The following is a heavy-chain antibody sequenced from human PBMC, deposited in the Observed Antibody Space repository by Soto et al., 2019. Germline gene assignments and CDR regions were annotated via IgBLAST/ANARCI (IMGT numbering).Heavy chain of an antibody. J-gene: IGHJ4*02. Sequence: GASVKVSCKASGYTFTAFYMHWVRQAPGQGLEWMGWINPNSGGTNYAQKFQGRVTMTRDTSISTAYMELSRLRSDDTAVYYCARGGLAAAGIEGNSYFDYWGQGTQVTVSS. V-gene: IGHV1-2*02. CDR2: INPNSGGT. CDR3: ARGGLAAAGIEGNSYFDY. CDR1: GYTFTAFY. D-gene: IGHD6-13*01.